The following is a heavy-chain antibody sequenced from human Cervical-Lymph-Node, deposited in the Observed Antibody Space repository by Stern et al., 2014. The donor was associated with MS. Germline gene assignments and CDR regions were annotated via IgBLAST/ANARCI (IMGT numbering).Heavy chain of an antibody. CDR3: ARDLSGRDDS. CDR2: INEDGSTT. Sequence: VQLVESGGGLVQPGGSLRLSCADSESTFRTYWMHWVRQVPGKELMWVSRINEDGSTTNYADSVKGRFTISRDNAMNTLYLQMNSLRAEDTGIYYCARDLSGRDDSWGQGTLVTVSS. V-gene: IGHV3-74*01. CDR1: ESTFRTYW. J-gene: IGHJ4*02. D-gene: IGHD1-26*01.